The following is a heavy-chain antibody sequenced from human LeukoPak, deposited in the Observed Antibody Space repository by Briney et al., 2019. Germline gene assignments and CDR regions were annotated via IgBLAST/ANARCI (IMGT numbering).Heavy chain of an antibody. Sequence: SETLSLTCTGSGGSISSYYWSWIRQPPGKGLEGIGYIYYSGSTNYNPSLKSRVNISLDPSKNQFSLKLSSVTAADTAVYYCARIQLWSPGAIDYRGQGTLVTVSS. CDR2: IYYSGST. CDR3: ARIQLWSPGAIDY. CDR1: GGSISSYY. J-gene: IGHJ4*02. V-gene: IGHV4-59*01. D-gene: IGHD5-18*01.